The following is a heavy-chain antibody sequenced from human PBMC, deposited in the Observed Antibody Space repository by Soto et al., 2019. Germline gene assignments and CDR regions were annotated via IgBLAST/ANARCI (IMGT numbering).Heavy chain of an antibody. CDR3: ASLHDYGEDAFDI. D-gene: IGHD4-17*01. V-gene: IGHV4-59*01. Sequence: SETLSLTCTVSGGSISSYYWSWIRQPPGKGLEWIGYIYYSGSTNYNPSLKSRVTISVDTSKNQFSLKLSSVTAADTAVYYCASLHDYGEDAFDIWGQGTMVTVSS. J-gene: IGHJ3*02. CDR1: GGSISSYY. CDR2: IYYSGST.